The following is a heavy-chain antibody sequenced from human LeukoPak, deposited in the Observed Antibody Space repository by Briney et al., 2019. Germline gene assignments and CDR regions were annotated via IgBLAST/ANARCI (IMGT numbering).Heavy chain of an antibody. CDR3: VRDGPAFLDFDY. CDR2: IKSDGSQK. CDR1: GFSFNGDW. Sequence: GGSLRLSCVASGFSFNGDWMNWVRQAPGKGLEWVANIKSDGSQKYYVDSVKGRFTISRDNAEKSLFLQMNSPRAEDTAVYYCVRDGPAFLDFDYWGQGTLVTVSS. J-gene: IGHJ4*02. V-gene: IGHV3-7*01. D-gene: IGHD2-2*01.